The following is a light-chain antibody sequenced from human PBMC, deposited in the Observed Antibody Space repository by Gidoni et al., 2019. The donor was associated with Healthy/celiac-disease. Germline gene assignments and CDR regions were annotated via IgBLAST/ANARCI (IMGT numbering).Light chain of an antibody. J-gene: IGKJ4*01. V-gene: IGKV3-11*01. CDR1: QSVSSY. CDR3: QRRSNWPPLT. Sequence: EIVLTQSPATLSLSPGERATFSCRASQSVSSYLVWYQQKPGQAPRLLIYDASNRATGIPARFSGSGSGTDFTLTISSLEPEDFAVYYCQRRSNWPPLTFGGGTKVEIK. CDR2: DAS.